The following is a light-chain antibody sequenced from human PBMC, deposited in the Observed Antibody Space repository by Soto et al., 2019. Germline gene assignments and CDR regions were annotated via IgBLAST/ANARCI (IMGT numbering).Light chain of an antibody. CDR3: AAWDDSLNGRGV. Sequence: QSVLTQPPSASGTPGQRVTISCSGSSSNIGSNTVNWYQQLPGTAPKLLIYSNNQLPSGVPDRFSGSRSGTSASLAISGLQAEEEGDYYCAAWDDSLNGRGVFGGGTKLTVL. CDR2: SNN. CDR1: SSNIGSNT. V-gene: IGLV1-44*01. J-gene: IGLJ3*02.